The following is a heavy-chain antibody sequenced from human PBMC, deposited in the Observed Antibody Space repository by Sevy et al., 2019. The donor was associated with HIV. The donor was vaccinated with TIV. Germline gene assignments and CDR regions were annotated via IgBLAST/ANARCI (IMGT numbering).Heavy chain of an antibody. CDR1: GFTFSSYG. Sequence: GESLKISCAASGFTFSSYGMHWVRQAPGKGLEWVVVIWYDGSNKYYADSVKGRFTISRDNSKNTLYLQMNSLRAEDTAVYYCAREASIAARLMGYWGQGTLVTVSS. V-gene: IGHV3-33*01. J-gene: IGHJ4*02. CDR3: AREASIAARLMGY. D-gene: IGHD6-6*01. CDR2: IWYDGSNK.